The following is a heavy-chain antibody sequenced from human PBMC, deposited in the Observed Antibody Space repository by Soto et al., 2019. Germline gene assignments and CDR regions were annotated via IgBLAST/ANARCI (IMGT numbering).Heavy chain of an antibody. Sequence: VQLVESGGGLVKPGESLRLSCAASGLTLTNVFMNWVRQAPGKGLEWVGRIKSKTDGGTTDYAAPVRGRFTISRDDSKNTLYLQMNSLKTEDTAVYYCSYGADYYFDYWGQGTLVTVSS. D-gene: IGHD4-17*01. V-gene: IGHV3-15*07. CDR2: IKSKTDGGTT. CDR1: GLTLTNVF. CDR3: SYGADYYFDY. J-gene: IGHJ4*02.